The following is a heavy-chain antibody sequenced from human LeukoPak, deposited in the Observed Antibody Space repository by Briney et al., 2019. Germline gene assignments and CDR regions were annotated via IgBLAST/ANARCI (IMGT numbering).Heavy chain of an antibody. V-gene: IGHV3-11*05. CDR3: ARDLRDYYDSSGYSLPFAY. CDR1: GFTFSDYY. Sequence: PGGSLRLSCAPSGFTFSDYYMSWIRHAPGKGLEWLSYISSSTGYTNHADSVRGRLTISRDNAKNSLYLQMNSLRAEDTAVYYCARDLRDYYDSSGYSLPFAYWGQGTLVTVSS. J-gene: IGHJ4*02. CDR2: ISSSTGYT. D-gene: IGHD3-22*01.